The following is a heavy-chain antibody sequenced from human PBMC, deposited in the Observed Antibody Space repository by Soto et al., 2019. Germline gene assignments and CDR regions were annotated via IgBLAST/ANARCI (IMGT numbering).Heavy chain of an antibody. Sequence: GSLRLSCSASGFTFSTYWMHWVRQAPGKGLVWVSRIKSDGSSTSYADSVKGRFTISRDNAKNTLYLQMNSLRVEDTAVYYCARSDWFDPWGQGTLVTVYS. V-gene: IGHV3-74*01. CDR2: IKSDGSST. CDR1: GFTFSTYW. CDR3: ARSDWFDP. J-gene: IGHJ5*02.